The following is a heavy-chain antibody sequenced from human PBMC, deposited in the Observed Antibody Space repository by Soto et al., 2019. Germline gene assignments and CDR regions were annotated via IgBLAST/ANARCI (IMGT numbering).Heavy chain of an antibody. J-gene: IGHJ3*02. CDR1: GGSISSYY. Sequence: QVQLQESGPGLVKPSETLSLTCTVSGGSISSYYWSWIRQPPGKGLELIGYIYYSWSTNYKPSLKSRVTISVDTSKNQFSLKLSSVTAADTAVYYCARHGNGDYSDAFDIWGQGTMVTVSS. D-gene: IGHD4-17*01. CDR3: ARHGNGDYSDAFDI. V-gene: IGHV4-59*08. CDR2: IYYSWST.